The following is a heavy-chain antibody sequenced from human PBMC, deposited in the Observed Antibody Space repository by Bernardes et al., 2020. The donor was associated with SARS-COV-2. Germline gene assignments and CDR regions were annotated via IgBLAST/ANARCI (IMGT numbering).Heavy chain of an antibody. J-gene: IGHJ6*02. CDR3: TSASRMDV. V-gene: IGHV3-15*01. CDR2: IKTNSDGGTT. Sequence: GGSLRLSCAASGFIFSNAWMNWVRQAPGKGLEWVGRIKTNSDGGTTDYAASVKGRFTISRDDSQNTLYLQMNSLKTEDTAVYFCTSASRMDVWGQGTTVTVSS. CDR1: GFIFSNAW.